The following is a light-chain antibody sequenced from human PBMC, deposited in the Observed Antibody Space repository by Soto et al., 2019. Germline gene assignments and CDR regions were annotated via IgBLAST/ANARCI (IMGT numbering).Light chain of an antibody. V-gene: IGLV2-8*01. CDR3: ISYAGTAYVA. J-gene: IGLJ2*01. CDR2: EVN. Sequence: QSALTQPPSASGSPGQSVIISCTGTSSDVGAHNYVSWYQQHPGKAPKLMIYEVNKRPSGVPDRFSGSKSGNTASLTVSGLHADDEADYYCISYAGTAYVAIGGGTKVTVL. CDR1: SSDVGAHNY.